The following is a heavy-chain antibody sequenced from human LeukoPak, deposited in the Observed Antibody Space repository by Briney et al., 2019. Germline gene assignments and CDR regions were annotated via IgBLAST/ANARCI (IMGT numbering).Heavy chain of an antibody. CDR2: INHSGST. D-gene: IGHD3-16*01. V-gene: IGHV4-34*01. CDR3: ARHGDYFDY. CDR1: GGSFSGYY. J-gene: IGHJ4*02. Sequence: SETLSLTCAVYGGSFSGYYWSWIRQPPGKGLEWIGEINHSGSTNYNPSLKSRVTISVDTSKNQFSLKLSSVTAADTAVYCCARHGDYFDYWGQGTLVTVSS.